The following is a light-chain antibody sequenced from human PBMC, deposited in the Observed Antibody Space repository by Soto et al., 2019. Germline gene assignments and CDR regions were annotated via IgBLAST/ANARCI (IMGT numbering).Light chain of an antibody. V-gene: IGKV3-20*01. J-gene: IGKJ3*01. CDR3: QQYTTSPFT. CDR1: QSVGSGY. CDR2: GAT. Sequence: IVLTQSPGTLSLSPGERATLSCRASQSVGSGYLAWYQQKPGQAPRLLIYGATNRATGIPDRFTGSGSGTHFTLTISRLEPEDFALYYCQQYTTSPFTFGPGTKVDVK.